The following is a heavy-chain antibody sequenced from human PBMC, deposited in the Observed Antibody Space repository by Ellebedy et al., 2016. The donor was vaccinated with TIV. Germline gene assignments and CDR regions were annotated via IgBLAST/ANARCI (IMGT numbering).Heavy chain of an antibody. D-gene: IGHD3-9*01. Sequence: GESMKISCAASGFTFRNYCMSWVRQAPGKGLEWVANIKQDGSEKNYVDSVKGRFTISRDNAKNSLFLQMDNLRADDTAVYYCARDPRPYLRYGHYDFWGQGTLVTVSS. CDR3: ARDPRPYLRYGHYDF. V-gene: IGHV3-7*01. CDR1: GFTFRNYC. CDR2: IKQDGSEK. J-gene: IGHJ4*02.